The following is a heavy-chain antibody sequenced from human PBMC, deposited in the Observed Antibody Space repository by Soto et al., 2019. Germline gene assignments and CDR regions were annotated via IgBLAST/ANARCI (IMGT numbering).Heavy chain of an antibody. CDR1: GGSISSSSYY. CDR3: ASTTPVRRCWLPPDAFDI. V-gene: IGHV4-39*01. CDR2: IYYSGST. Sequence: QLQLQESGPGLVKPSETLSLTCTVSGGSISSSSYYWGWIRQPPGKALEWIGSIYYSGSTYYNPSLLSRVTISVDTSKTQCSLKLSSVTAADTAVYYCASTTPVRRCWLPPDAFDIWGQGTMVTVSS. D-gene: IGHD5-12*01. J-gene: IGHJ3*02.